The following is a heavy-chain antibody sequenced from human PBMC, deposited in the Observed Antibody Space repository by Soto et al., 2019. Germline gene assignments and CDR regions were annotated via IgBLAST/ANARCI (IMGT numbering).Heavy chain of an antibody. CDR3: VKDQASGYSLLIDY. D-gene: IGHD5-12*01. J-gene: IGHJ4*02. Sequence: PGGSLRLSCAASGFSFSDYGMHWVRQAPGKGLEWVAIISYDGSHKYYVDSAKGRFSISRDNVKNTLYLQMNSLTTEDTAVYYCVKDQASGYSLLIDYWGQGTLVTVSS. CDR1: GFSFSDYG. V-gene: IGHV3-30*18. CDR2: ISYDGSHK.